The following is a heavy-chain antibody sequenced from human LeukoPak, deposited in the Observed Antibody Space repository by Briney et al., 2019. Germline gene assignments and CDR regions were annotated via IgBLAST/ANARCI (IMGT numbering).Heavy chain of an antibody. CDR3: ARTYYDFWSGGYYYYYYMDV. J-gene: IGHJ6*03. V-gene: IGHV3-7*01. CDR1: GFTYNSYW. Sequence: GGSLRLSCAASGFTYNSYWMSWVRRAPGKGLEWVANIKQDGSEKYYVDSVKGRFTIYRDNAKNTLYLQMNSLRAEDTAVYYCARTYYDFWSGGYYYYYYMDVWGKATTVTVSS. D-gene: IGHD3-3*01. CDR2: IKQDGSEK.